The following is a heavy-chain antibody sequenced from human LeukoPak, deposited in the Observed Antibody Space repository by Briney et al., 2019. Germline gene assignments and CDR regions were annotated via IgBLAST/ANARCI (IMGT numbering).Heavy chain of an antibody. Sequence: PGGSLRLSCTASGFTLSRYGMHWVRQAPGKGLEWVAVIWFDESHEYYADSVKGRFTISRDNAKNSLYLQMNSLRAEDTALYYCARIDTYYYDSSGYYSAFDIWGQGTIVTVSS. D-gene: IGHD3-22*01. J-gene: IGHJ3*02. CDR3: ARIDTYYYDSSGYYSAFDI. CDR2: IWFDESHE. CDR1: GFTLSRYG. V-gene: IGHV3-33*01.